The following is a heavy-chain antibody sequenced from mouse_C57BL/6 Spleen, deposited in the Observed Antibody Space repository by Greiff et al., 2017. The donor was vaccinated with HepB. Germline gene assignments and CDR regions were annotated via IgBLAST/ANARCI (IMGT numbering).Heavy chain of an antibody. J-gene: IGHJ2*01. D-gene: IGHD2-5*01. CDR2: IDPTSGGT. Sequence: VQLQQPGAELVKPGASVKLSCKASGYTFTSYWMHWVKQTPGRGLEWIGRIDPTSGGTKYNEKFKSKTTLTVDKPSSTAYKQLSSLTSEDSAVYDCTGEGSLNTRIVTNYIGYWGQGTTLTVSS. V-gene: IGHV1-72*01. CDR3: TGEGSLNTRIVTNYIGY. CDR1: GYTFTSYW.